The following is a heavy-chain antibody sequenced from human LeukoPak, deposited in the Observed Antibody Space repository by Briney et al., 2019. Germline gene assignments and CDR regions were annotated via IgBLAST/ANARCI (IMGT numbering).Heavy chain of an antibody. CDR2: INHSGST. CDR1: GGSFSGYY. CDR3: ARDSTGATREGYFDY. J-gene: IGHJ4*02. Sequence: SETLSLTCAVYGGSFSGYYWSWIRQPPGKGLEWIGEINHSGSTNYNPSLKSRVTMSVDTSKNQFSLKLSSVTAADTAVYYCARDSTGATREGYFDYWGQGTLVTVSS. D-gene: IGHD1-26*01. V-gene: IGHV4-34*01.